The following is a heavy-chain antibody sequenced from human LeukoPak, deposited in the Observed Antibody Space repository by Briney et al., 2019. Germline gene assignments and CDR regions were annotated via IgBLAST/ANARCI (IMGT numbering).Heavy chain of an antibody. CDR1: GGSISSSNYY. D-gene: IGHD2-15*01. Sequence: SETLSLTCTVSGGSISSSNYYWGWIRQPPGKGLEWIGCIYYSGSTYYNTSLKNRVTISVDTPKNQFYLKLSSVTGAATAVYSCASGGSCSALCLGNYWGQGTLVTVSS. J-gene: IGHJ4*02. V-gene: IGHV4-39*01. CDR3: ASGGSCSALCLGNY. CDR2: IYYSGST.